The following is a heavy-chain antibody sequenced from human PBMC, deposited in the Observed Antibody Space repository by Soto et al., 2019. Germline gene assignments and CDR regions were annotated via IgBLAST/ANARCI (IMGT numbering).Heavy chain of an antibody. Sequence: GGSLRLSCAASGFTFSSYSMNWVRQAPGKGLEWVSSISSSSSYIYYADSVKGRSTISRDNAKNSLYLQMNSLRAEDTAVYYCARTRSRSGYGLINDYYYMDVWGKGTTVTVSS. CDR3: ARTRSRSGYGLINDYYYMDV. V-gene: IGHV3-21*01. CDR2: ISSSSSYI. CDR1: GFTFSSYS. D-gene: IGHD5-12*01. J-gene: IGHJ6*03.